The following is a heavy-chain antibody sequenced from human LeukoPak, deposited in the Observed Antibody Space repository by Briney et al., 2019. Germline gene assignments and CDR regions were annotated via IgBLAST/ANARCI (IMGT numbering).Heavy chain of an antibody. Sequence: GGSLRLSCAASGFTFSSYAMSWVRQAPGKGLEWVAFIRYDGSNKYYADSVKGRFTISRDNSKNTLYLQMNSLRAEDTAVYYCAKDGGSTSYYYYYYMDVWGKGTTVTVSS. D-gene: IGHD2-2*01. CDR3: AKDGGSTSYYYYYYMDV. CDR1: GFTFSSYA. V-gene: IGHV3-30*02. CDR2: IRYDGSNK. J-gene: IGHJ6*03.